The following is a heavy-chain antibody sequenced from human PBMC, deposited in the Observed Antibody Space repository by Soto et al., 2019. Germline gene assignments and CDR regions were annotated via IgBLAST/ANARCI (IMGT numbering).Heavy chain of an antibody. Sequence: EGSRRLSCAASGFTFSSYGMHWVRQAPGKGLEWVAVISYDGSNKYYADSVKGRFTISRDNSKNTLYLQMNSLRAEDTAVYYCAKDLIYCSGGSCRDYWGQGTLVTVSS. J-gene: IGHJ4*02. V-gene: IGHV3-30*18. CDR2: ISYDGSNK. CDR3: AKDLIYCSGGSCRDY. CDR1: GFTFSSYG. D-gene: IGHD2-15*01.